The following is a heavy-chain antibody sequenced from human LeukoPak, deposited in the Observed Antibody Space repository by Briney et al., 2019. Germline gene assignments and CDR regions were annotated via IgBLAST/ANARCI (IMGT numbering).Heavy chain of an antibody. D-gene: IGHD4-23*01. CDR2: ITATTSST. CDR1: GFTFSSYW. Sequence: GGSLRLSCAASGFTFSSYWMRWARQAPGKGLEWVSTITATTSSTSYADSVKGRFTISRDNSKRTLYLQMNSLRAEDTAMYYCAKDPNGDYVGAFDFWGQGTLVTVSS. V-gene: IGHV3-23*01. CDR3: AKDPNGDYVGAFDF. J-gene: IGHJ3*01.